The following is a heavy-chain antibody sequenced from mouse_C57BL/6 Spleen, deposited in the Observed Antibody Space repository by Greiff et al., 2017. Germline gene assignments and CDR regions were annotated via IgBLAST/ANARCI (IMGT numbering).Heavy chain of an antibody. D-gene: IGHD2-5*01. CDR3: ARDRYSKGAMDY. CDR2: ISDGGSYT. V-gene: IGHV5-4*01. CDR1: GFTFSSYA. Sequence: DVKLVESGGGLVKPGGSLKLSCAASGFTFSSYAMSWVRQTPEKRLEWVATISDGGSYTYYPDNVKGRFTISRDNAKNNLYLQMSHLESEDTAMYYCARDRYSKGAMDYWGQGTSVTVSS. J-gene: IGHJ4*01.